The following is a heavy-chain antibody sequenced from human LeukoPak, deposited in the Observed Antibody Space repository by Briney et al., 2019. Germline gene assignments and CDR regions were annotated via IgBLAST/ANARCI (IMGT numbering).Heavy chain of an antibody. Sequence: ASVKVSCKASGYTFTSYGISWVRQAPGQGLEWMGWISAYNGNTNYAQKLQGRVTMTTDTSTSTAYMELRSLRSDDTAVYYCARTARGSSAPMLDYWGQGTLVTVSS. V-gene: IGHV1-18*01. CDR1: GYTFTSYG. CDR2: ISAYNGNT. D-gene: IGHD6-6*01. J-gene: IGHJ4*02. CDR3: ARTARGSSAPMLDY.